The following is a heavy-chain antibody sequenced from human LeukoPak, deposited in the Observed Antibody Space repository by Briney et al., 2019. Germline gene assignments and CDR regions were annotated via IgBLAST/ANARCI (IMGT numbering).Heavy chain of an antibody. CDR1: GFTFYNYR. CDR2: VNADGGNT. D-gene: IGHD1-26*01. J-gene: IGHJ4*02. CDR3: PNRVKYGGPWDPFAE. V-gene: IGHV3-23*01. Sequence: GGSLRLSCASSGFTFYNYRMSWVRQAPGKGLEWVSTVNADGGNTYYADSVKGRFTISRANSKRTLIIQMHSLRVADTALYSCPNRVKYGGPWDPFAEWGQGTLVTVS.